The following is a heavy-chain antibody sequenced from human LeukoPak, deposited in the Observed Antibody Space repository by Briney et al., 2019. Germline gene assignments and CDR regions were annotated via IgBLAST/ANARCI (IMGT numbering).Heavy chain of an antibody. J-gene: IGHJ4*02. CDR1: GFTFSRYA. CDR3: VRDRAYSFDY. V-gene: IGHV3-48*02. Sequence: GGSLRLSCSASGFTFSRYAMNWVRQAPGKGLEWVSHIYISSSSNIISYADSVKGRFTISRDNAQNSLYLQMNGLRDEDTAVYYCVRDRAYSFDYWGQGILVTVSS. CDR2: ISSSSNII. D-gene: IGHD2-21*01.